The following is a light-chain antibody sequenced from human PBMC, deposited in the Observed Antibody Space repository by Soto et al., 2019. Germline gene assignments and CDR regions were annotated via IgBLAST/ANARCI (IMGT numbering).Light chain of an antibody. V-gene: IGKV4-1*01. CDR3: QQYYSTPRT. Sequence: DIVMTQSPDSLAVSLGERATINCKSSQSVLYSSNNKNYLAWYQQKPGQPPKLLIYWASTRESGVPDRFSGSGSGTDFTLTIRSLNAEDLEVYYCQQYYSTPRTFGQGTKVDIK. CDR2: WAS. CDR1: QSVLYSSNNKNY. J-gene: IGKJ1*01.